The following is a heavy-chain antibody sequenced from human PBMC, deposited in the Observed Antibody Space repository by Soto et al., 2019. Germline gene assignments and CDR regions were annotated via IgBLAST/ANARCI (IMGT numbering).Heavy chain of an antibody. CDR2: IKSKTDGGTT. Sequence: EVQLVESGGGLVQPGGSLRLSCAASGFTFSDPWMSWVRQAPGKGLEWVGRIKSKTDGGTTDYAAPVKGRVTISRVKSKDTRYLQMNRLKTDDTAVYYCTTDRGRRAGYAQDYWGQGTLVTVSS. J-gene: IGHJ4*02. CDR3: TTDRGRRAGYAQDY. D-gene: IGHD5-18*01. CDR1: GFTFSDPW. V-gene: IGHV3-15*01.